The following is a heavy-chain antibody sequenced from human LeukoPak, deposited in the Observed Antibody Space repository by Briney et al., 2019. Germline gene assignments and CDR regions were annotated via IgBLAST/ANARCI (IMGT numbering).Heavy chain of an antibody. D-gene: IGHD3/OR15-3a*01. J-gene: IGHJ4*02. CDR1: GFTFGDYA. Sequence: PGGSLRLSCTASGFTFGDYAMIWVRQAPGKGLEWVAFIRYDGSNKYYADSVKGRFTISRDNSKNTLYLQMNSLRAEDTAVYYCAKETYVRDWLLSPQYYFDYWGQGTLVTVSS. CDR3: AKETYVRDWLLSPQYYFDY. V-gene: IGHV3-30*02. CDR2: IRYDGSNK.